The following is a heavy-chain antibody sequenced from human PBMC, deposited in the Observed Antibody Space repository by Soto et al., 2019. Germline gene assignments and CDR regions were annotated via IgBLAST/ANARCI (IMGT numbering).Heavy chain of an antibody. V-gene: IGHV4-31*01. CDR2: IHYSGST. J-gene: IGHJ6*02. D-gene: IGHD5-18*01. Sequence: PSETLSLTCSVSGGSISSAGYYWSWIRQHPGKGLEWIGYIHYSGSTYYNPSLESQVTISIDTSKNEFSLNLSSVTAADTAVYFCARFTGMVNSYHYYCLDVWGQGTTVTVSS. CDR1: GGSISSAGYY. CDR3: ARFTGMVNSYHYYCLDV.